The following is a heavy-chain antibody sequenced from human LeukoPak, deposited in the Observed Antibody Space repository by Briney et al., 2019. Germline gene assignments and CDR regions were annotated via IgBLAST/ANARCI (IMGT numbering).Heavy chain of an antibody. V-gene: IGHV4-59*08. J-gene: IGHJ5*02. D-gene: IGHD2-15*01. CDR1: GGSISSYY. CDR3: ARSRAPRYCSGGSCYEGQYNWFDP. CDR2: IYYSGST. Sequence: PSETLSLTCTVSGGSISSYYWSWIRQPPGKGLEWIGYIYYSGSTNYNPSLKSRVTISADTSKNQFSLKLSSVTAADTAVYYCARSRAPRYCSGGSCYEGQYNWFDPWGQGTLVTVSS.